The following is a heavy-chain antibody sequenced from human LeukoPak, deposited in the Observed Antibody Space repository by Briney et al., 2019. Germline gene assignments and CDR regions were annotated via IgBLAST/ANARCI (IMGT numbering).Heavy chain of an antibody. CDR3: ARGIKRYYYYGLGSFPYDS. D-gene: IGHD3-10*01. V-gene: IGHV4-34*01. Sequence: PSETLSLTCAVYGGSLSSYYWSWVSQFPGKGLEWIGEMHRDGRSDYNPSLGSRVTISVDASKNQFSLYLRSVTAADTAVYYCARGIKRYYYYGLGSFPYDSWGQGSLVTVSS. CDR1: GGSLSSYY. CDR2: MHRDGRS. J-gene: IGHJ4*02.